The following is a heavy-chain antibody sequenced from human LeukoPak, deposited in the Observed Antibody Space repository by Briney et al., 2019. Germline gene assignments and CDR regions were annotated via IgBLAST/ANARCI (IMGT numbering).Heavy chain of an antibody. V-gene: IGHV1-69*06. CDR1: GYTFNSYG. CDR3: ARSSRPAYCGGDCYINDY. D-gene: IGHD2-21*02. Sequence: ASVKVSCKASGYTFNSYGISWVRQAPGQGLEWMGGIIPIFGTANYAQKFQGRVTITADKSTSTAYMELSSLRSEDTAVYYCARSSRPAYCGGDCYINDYWGQGTLVTVSS. J-gene: IGHJ4*02. CDR2: IIPIFGTA.